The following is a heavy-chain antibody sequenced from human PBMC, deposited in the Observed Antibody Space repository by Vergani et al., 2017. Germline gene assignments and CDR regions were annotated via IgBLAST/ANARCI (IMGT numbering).Heavy chain of an antibody. CDR2: IHTSGST. J-gene: IGHJ4*02. D-gene: IGHD2-15*01. V-gene: IGHV4-61*02. CDR1: GGSINSHNYY. Sequence: QVQLQESGPGLVKPSQTLSLTCTVSGGSINSHNYYWSWIRQPAGKGLEWIGRIHTSGSTNYNPSHKSRVTMSEDTTKNQFSLNLTSVTAADTAVYFCANGSCLGGSCYKPRFDYWGQGILVTVSS. CDR3: ANGSCLGGSCYKPRFDY.